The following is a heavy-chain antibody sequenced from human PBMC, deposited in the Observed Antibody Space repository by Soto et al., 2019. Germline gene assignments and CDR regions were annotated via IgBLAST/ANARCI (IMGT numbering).Heavy chain of an antibody. CDR3: AGAFDI. Sequence: EVQLVESGGGLVQPGGSLRLSCAASGFTFSSYNMNWVRQAPGKGLEWVSYISSSSDTIYYADSVKGRFTISRDNAWNSLYRQMNSLRDEDTAVYYCAGAFDIWGHGTMVTVSS. CDR2: ISSSSDTI. J-gene: IGHJ3*02. V-gene: IGHV3-48*02. CDR1: GFTFSSYN.